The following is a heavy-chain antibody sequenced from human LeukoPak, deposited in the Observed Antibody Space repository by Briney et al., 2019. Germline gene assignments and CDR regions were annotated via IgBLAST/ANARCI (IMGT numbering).Heavy chain of an antibody. V-gene: IGHV4-30-2*01. CDR3: AAPGGIAARRGNDAFDI. Sequence: PSETLSLTCTVSGGSISSGGYYWSWIRQPPGKGLEWIGYIYHSGSTYYNPSLKSRVTISVDRSKNQFSLKLSSVTAADTAVYYCAAPGGIAARRGNDAFDIWGQGTMVTVSS. D-gene: IGHD6-6*01. CDR1: GGSISSGGYY. CDR2: IYHSGST. J-gene: IGHJ3*02.